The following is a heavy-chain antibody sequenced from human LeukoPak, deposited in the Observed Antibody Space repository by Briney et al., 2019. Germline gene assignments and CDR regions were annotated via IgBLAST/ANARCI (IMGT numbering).Heavy chain of an antibody. Sequence: GGSLRLSCAASGFTFSSFSMNLVRLAPGKGLEWLSYSSSSSSIVYYGDSVKGRFTISRDNAKNSLYLQMNSLRDEDTAVYYCARDPSVAATGWGRWFDHWGLGTLVTVSS. CDR1: GFTFSSFS. CDR2: SSSSSSIV. J-gene: IGHJ5*02. V-gene: IGHV3-48*02. CDR3: ARDPSVAATGWGRWFDH. D-gene: IGHD6-13*01.